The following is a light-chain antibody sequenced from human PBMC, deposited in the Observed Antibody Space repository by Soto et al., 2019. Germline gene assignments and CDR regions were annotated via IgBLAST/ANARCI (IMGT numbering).Light chain of an antibody. Sequence: EVLMSQSPATLSVSPGERATVSCRASQSISRHLAWYQQKSDQAPRLLLYDTSTSATGSPARFSGSGSATEFTLTITSRQTEDSAFYYSQHYSDWPLTFGGGTKVVIK. CDR1: QSISRH. J-gene: IGKJ4*01. V-gene: IGKV3D-15*01. CDR2: DTS. CDR3: QHYSDWPLT.